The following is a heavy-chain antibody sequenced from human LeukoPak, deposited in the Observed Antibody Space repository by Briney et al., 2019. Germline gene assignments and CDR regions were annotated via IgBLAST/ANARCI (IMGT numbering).Heavy chain of an antibody. CDR1: GVTFRSHS. V-gene: IGHV3-21*01. D-gene: IGHD6-13*01. CDR3: ARDLQQLVFDY. CDR2: ISSSSSYI. Sequence: GGSLRLSCAASGVTFRSHSMNWDRQAPGKGLKWVSSISSSSSYIYYADSVKGRFTISRDNVKNSLYLQMNSLRAEDTAVYYCARDLQQLVFDYWGQGTLVTVSS. J-gene: IGHJ4*02.